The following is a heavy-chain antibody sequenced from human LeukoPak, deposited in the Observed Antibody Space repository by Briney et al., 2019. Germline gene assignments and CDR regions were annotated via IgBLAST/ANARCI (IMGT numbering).Heavy chain of an antibody. CDR2: IIPILGIA. CDR1: GGTFSSYT. Sequence: SVKVSCKASGGTFSSYTISWVRQAPGQGLEWMGRIIPILGIANYAQKFQGRVTITADESTSTAYMELSSLRSEDTAVYYCARGSGLYCGGDCYNYWGLGTLVTVSS. V-gene: IGHV1-69*02. J-gene: IGHJ4*02. D-gene: IGHD2-21*01. CDR3: ARGSGLYCGGDCYNY.